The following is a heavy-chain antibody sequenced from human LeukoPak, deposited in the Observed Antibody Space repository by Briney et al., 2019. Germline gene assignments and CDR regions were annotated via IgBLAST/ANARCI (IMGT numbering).Heavy chain of an antibody. V-gene: IGHV1-46*01. CDR1: GYTFTSYY. D-gene: IGHD2-2*01. J-gene: IGHJ5*02. CDR3: ARGDIVVVPAANRGFDP. Sequence: ASVKVSCKASGYTFTSYYMHWVRQAPGQGLEWMGIINPSGGSTSYAQKFQGRVTMTRDTSTSTVYMGLSSLRSEDTAVYYCARGDIVVVPAANRGFDPWGQGTLVTVSS. CDR2: INPSGGST.